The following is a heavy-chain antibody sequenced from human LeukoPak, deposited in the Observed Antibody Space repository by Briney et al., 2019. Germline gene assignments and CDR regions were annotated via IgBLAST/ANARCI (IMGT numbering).Heavy chain of an antibody. CDR1: GFTFNTYS. D-gene: IGHD6-19*01. V-gene: IGHV3-48*01. Sequence: GGSLRLSCAGSGFTFNTYSMNWVRQAPGKGLEWVSYISSSSSTIYYADSVKGRFTISRDNAKNSLYLQMNSLRAEDTAVYYCARDSYLWLVPRGYYYGMDVWGQGTTVTVSS. CDR2: ISSSSSTI. CDR3: ARDSYLWLVPRGYYYGMDV. J-gene: IGHJ6*02.